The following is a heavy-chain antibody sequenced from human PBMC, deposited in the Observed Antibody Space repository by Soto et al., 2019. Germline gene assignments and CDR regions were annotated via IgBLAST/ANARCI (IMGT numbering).Heavy chain of an antibody. CDR2: ISAYNGKT. J-gene: IGHJ3*02. CDR1: GYTFTSYG. V-gene: IGHV1-18*04. D-gene: IGHD3-10*01. Sequence: ASVKVSCKASGYTFTSYGISWVRQAPGQGLEWMGWISAYNGKTNYAQKLQGRVTMTTDTSTSTAYMELRSLRSDDTAVYYCARDPPFDGSGSYYSEDDAFDIWG. CDR3: ARDPPFDGSGSYYSEDDAFDI.